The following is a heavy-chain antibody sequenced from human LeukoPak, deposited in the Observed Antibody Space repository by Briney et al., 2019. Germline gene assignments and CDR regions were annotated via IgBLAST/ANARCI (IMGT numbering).Heavy chain of an antibody. J-gene: IGHJ4*02. CDR1: GYTFTSYG. V-gene: IGHV1-18*01. D-gene: IGHD2-15*01. CDR2: ISAYNGNT. CDR3: ARDSALSVVAATFDY. Sequence: GASVKVSCKASGYTFTSYGISWVRQAPGQGLEWMGWISAYNGNTNYAQKLQGRVTMTTDTSTSTAYMELRSLRSDDTAVYYCARDSALSVVAATFDYWGQGTLVTVSS.